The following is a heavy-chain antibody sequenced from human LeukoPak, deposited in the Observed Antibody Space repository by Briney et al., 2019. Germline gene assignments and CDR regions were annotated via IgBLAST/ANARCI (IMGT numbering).Heavy chain of an antibody. CDR3: ASYSSSWSRYYYGMDV. V-gene: IGHV1-8*01. D-gene: IGHD6-13*01. Sequence: ASVKVSCKASGYTFTSYDINWVRQATGQGLEWMGWMNPNSGNTGYAQKFQGRVTMTRNTSISTAYMELSSLRSEDTAVYYCASYSSSWSRYYYGMDVWGQGTTVTVSS. J-gene: IGHJ6*02. CDR2: MNPNSGNT. CDR1: GYTFTSYD.